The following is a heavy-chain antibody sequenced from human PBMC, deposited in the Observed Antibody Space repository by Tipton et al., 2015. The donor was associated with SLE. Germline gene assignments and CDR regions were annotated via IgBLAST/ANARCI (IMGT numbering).Heavy chain of an antibody. CDR1: SGSISGYY. V-gene: IGHV4-59*01. CDR2: IHSSGST. D-gene: IGHD5-12*01. J-gene: IGHJ5*02. CDR3: ANDYGGSRGYDNCFDP. Sequence: GLVKPSETLSHSYTVSSGSISGYYGSWIRQPPGKGLEWIAYIHSSGSTNYNPPLKSRVTISADKSKNQFSVKVSSVTAADSAVYYCANDYGGSRGYDNCFDPWGQGILVTVSS.